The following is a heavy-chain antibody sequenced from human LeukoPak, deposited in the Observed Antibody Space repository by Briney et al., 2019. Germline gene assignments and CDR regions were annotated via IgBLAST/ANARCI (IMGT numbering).Heavy chain of an antibody. Sequence: SETLSLTCAVYGGSFSGYYWSWNRQPPGKGLEWIGEINHSGSTNYNPSLKSRVTISVDTSKNQFSLKLSSVTAADTAVYYCARGDYGGNSYYWGQGTLVTVSS. J-gene: IGHJ4*02. CDR1: GGSFSGYY. V-gene: IGHV4-34*01. D-gene: IGHD4-23*01. CDR3: ARGDYGGNSYY. CDR2: INHSGST.